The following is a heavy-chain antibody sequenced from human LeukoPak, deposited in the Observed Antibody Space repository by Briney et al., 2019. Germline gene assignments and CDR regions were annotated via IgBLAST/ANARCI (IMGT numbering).Heavy chain of an antibody. CDR1: GGSFSGYY. Sequence: SETLSLTCAVYGGSFSGYYWSWIRQPAGKGLEWIGRIYTSGSTNYNPSLKSRVTMSVDTSKNQFSLKLSSVTATDTAVYYCARDRGDYDQTYYFDYWGQGTLVTVSS. CDR3: ARDRGDYDQTYYFDY. CDR2: IYTSGST. V-gene: IGHV4-4*07. J-gene: IGHJ4*02. D-gene: IGHD3-16*01.